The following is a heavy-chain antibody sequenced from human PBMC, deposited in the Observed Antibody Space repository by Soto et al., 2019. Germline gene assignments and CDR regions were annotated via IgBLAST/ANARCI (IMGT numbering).Heavy chain of an antibody. CDR3: TRRGSSGWYGDDAFDV. Sequence: GGSLRLSCAASGFNFSGSAMHWVRQASGKGLEWVGRIRSKANSYATAYAASVKGRFTISRDDSRNTAYLQMNSLKTEDTAVYYCTRRGSSGWYGDDAFDVWGQGTMVTVSS. J-gene: IGHJ3*01. CDR2: IRSKANSYAT. CDR1: GFNFSGSA. V-gene: IGHV3-73*01. D-gene: IGHD6-19*01.